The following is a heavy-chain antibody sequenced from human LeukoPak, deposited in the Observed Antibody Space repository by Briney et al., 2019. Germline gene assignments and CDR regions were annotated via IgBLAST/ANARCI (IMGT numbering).Heavy chain of an antibody. Sequence: GGSLRPPCVAPGFSFITYWMGWVRQAPGKGLEWGANIRHDGGEKYYVGSVKGRFTISRDNAKNSLYLQMNSLSAEDTAVYYCARRSFTQGSYFDCWGEGTLVTVSS. V-gene: IGHV3-7*01. D-gene: IGHD2-15*01. CDR3: ARRSFTQGSYFDC. J-gene: IGHJ4*02. CDR1: GFSFITYW. CDR2: IRHDGGEK.